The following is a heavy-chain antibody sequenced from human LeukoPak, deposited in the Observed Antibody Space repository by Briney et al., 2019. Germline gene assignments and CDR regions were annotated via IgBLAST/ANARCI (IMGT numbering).Heavy chain of an antibody. D-gene: IGHD6-13*01. CDR2: INYSGST. Sequence: PSETLSLTCTVSGGSVSSGPYYWSWIRQPPGKGLEWIGYINYSGSTNYNPSLKSRVTISVDTSKNQFSLKLRSVTAADTAVYYCARYNSSWYDYWGQGTLVTVSS. J-gene: IGHJ4*02. CDR3: ARYNSSWYDY. CDR1: GGSVSSGPYY. V-gene: IGHV4-61*01.